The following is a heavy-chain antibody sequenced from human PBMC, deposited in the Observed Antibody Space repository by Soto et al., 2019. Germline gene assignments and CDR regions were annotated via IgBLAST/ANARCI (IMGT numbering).Heavy chain of an antibody. V-gene: IGHV3-30*03. Sequence: QAQLVESGGGVVQPGRSLRLSCAASGFTFSSYGMHWVRQAPGTGLEWVAGISYDGGLQHYADSVQGRFTISRDNSKNMVLLQMNSLRAEDTAVYYCVSDRGYGHASVPYSWGQGTLVSVSS. D-gene: IGHD5-18*01. J-gene: IGHJ4*02. CDR2: ISYDGGLQ. CDR3: VSDRGYGHASVPYS. CDR1: GFTFSSYG.